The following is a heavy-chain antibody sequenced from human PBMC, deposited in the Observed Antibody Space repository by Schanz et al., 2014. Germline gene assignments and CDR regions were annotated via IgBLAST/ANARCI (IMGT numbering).Heavy chain of an antibody. CDR1: GGSISSSNW. CDR2: IYHSGTT. Sequence: QVQLQESGPGLVKPSGTLSLTCAVSGGSISSSNWWSWVRQPPGKGLEWIGEIYHSGTTNYNPSLKSGVTRSVDKSKNQFPLRLSSGPAADTAVYYCARDLSGSFCFDYWGQGTLVTVSS. CDR3: ARDLSGSFCFDY. D-gene: IGHD1-26*01. J-gene: IGHJ4*02. V-gene: IGHV4-4*02.